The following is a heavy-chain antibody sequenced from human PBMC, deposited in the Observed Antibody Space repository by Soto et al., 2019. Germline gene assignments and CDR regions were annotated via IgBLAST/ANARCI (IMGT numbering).Heavy chain of an antibody. CDR3: ARDRSGSGGSGSYQPDDYFDY. CDR1: GYTFTGYY. CDR2: INPNSGGT. V-gene: IGHV1-2*02. D-gene: IGHD3-10*01. J-gene: IGHJ4*02. Sequence: ASVKVSCKASGYTFTGYYMHWVRQAPGQGLEWMGWINPNSGGTSYAQKFQGRVTMTRDTSISTAYMELSRLRSDDTAVYYCARDRSGSGGSGSYQPDDYFDYWGQGTLVTVSS.